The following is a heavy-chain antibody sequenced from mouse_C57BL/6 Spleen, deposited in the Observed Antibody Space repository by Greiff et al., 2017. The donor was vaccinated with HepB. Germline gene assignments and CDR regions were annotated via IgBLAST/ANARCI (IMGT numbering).Heavy chain of an antibody. Sequence: QVQLQQSGPGLVQPSQSLSITCTVSGFSLTSYGVHWVRQSPGKGLEWLGVIWSGGSTDYNAAFISRLSISKDNSKSQVFFKMNSLQADDTAIYYCARPAYYSNPWFAYWGQGTLVTVSA. D-gene: IGHD2-5*01. CDR3: ARPAYYSNPWFAY. CDR2: IWSGGST. CDR1: GFSLTSYG. J-gene: IGHJ3*01. V-gene: IGHV2-2*01.